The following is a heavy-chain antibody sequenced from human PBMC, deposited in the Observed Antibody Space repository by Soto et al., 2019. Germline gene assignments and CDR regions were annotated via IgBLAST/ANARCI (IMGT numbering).Heavy chain of an antibody. Sequence: WWYLRISCAGSGLTFSNYAISWFRKTPGKGLEWVSAISGSGDSTYYANSVKGRFTISRDNSKNTLYLQMNSLRAEDTAVYYCAKDTPQEWLLVFHYWGQGTLVTVFS. V-gene: IGHV3-23*01. CDR3: AKDTPQEWLLVFHY. CDR1: GLTFSNYA. J-gene: IGHJ4*02. D-gene: IGHD3-3*01. CDR2: ISGSGDST.